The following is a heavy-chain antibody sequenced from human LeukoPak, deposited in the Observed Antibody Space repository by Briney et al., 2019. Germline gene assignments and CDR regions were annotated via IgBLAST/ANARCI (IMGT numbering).Heavy chain of an antibody. V-gene: IGHV3-33*01. CDR1: GFTFSSHG. Sequence: GGSLRLSCAASGFTFSSHGMHWVRQAPGKGLEWVAVIWYDGSNKYYADSVKGRFTISRDNSRNTLYLQMNSLRAEDTAVYYCAREKYGSDATKLNWFDPWGQGTLVTVSS. CDR2: IWYDGSNK. D-gene: IGHD3-10*01. J-gene: IGHJ5*02. CDR3: AREKYGSDATKLNWFDP.